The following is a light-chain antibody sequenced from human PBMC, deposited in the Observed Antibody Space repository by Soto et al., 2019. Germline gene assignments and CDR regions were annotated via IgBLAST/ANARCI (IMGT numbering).Light chain of an antibody. J-gene: IGKJ4*01. CDR1: QGVNAW. Sequence: DTQMTQSPSSVSASVGDRVTITCRASQGVNAWLAWYQKKPGKAPELLIYEASTLHSGVPSRFSGSGSGTDFTLPISSLQPEDFATYYCQQANRFPLTFGGGTKVEVQ. V-gene: IGKV1-12*01. CDR2: EAS. CDR3: QQANRFPLT.